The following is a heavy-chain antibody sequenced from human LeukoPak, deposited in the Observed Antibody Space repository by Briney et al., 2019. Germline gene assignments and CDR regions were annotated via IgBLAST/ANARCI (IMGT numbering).Heavy chain of an antibody. CDR2: ISSSSSYI. CDR1: GFTFSSYS. Sequence: GGSLRLSCAASGFTFSSYSMNWVRQAPGKGLEWVSSISSSSSYIYYADSVKGRFTISRDNAKNSLYLQMNSLRAEDTAVYHCAREVETTVTVPMDYWGQGTLVTVSS. J-gene: IGHJ4*02. V-gene: IGHV3-21*01. D-gene: IGHD4-17*01. CDR3: AREVETTVTVPMDY.